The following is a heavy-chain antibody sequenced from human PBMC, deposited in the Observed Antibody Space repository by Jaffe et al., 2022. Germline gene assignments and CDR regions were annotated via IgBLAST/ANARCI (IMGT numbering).Heavy chain of an antibody. V-gene: IGHV1-69*02. CDR3: ASSIAVADAPHYYYYYYMDV. CDR1: GGTFSSYT. J-gene: IGHJ6*03. CDR2: IIPILGIA. Sequence: QVQLVQSGAEVKKPGSSVKVSCKASGGTFSSYTISWVRQAPGQGLEWMGRIIPILGIANYAQKFQGRVTITADKSTSTAYMELSSLRSEDTAVYYCASSIAVADAPHYYYYYYMDVWGKGTTVTVSS. D-gene: IGHD6-19*01.